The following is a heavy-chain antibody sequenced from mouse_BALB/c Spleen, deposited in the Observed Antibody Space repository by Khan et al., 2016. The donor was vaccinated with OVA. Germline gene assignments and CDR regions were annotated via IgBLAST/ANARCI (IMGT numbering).Heavy chain of an antibody. D-gene: IGHD4-1*01. J-gene: IGHJ3*01. V-gene: IGHV5-6*01. Sequence: EVNVVESGGDLVKPGGSLKLSCAASGFTFSNYGMSWVRQTPDKRLEWVATISSGGDYTYYPDSVKGRFTIFRDNAKNTLYLQMSSLKSEDTAMYHCASHLTGSFAYWGQGTLVTVSA. CDR2: ISSGGDYT. CDR3: ASHLTGSFAY. CDR1: GFTFSNYG.